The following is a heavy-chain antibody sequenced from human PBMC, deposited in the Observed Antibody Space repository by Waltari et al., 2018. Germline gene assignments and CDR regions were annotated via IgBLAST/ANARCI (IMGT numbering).Heavy chain of an antibody. CDR3: ARESDYDFWSGLASYYYYMDV. Sequence: QVQLQESGPGLVKPSETLSLTGTVSGGPISSYYWSWIRQPAGKGPERIGRIYPSGRPNYNPSLKSRVTMSVDTSKNQFSLKLSSVTAANTAVYYCARESDYDFWSGLASYYYYMDVWGKGTSVTISS. CDR2: IYPSGRP. CDR1: GGPISSYY. J-gene: IGHJ6*03. D-gene: IGHD3-3*01. V-gene: IGHV4-4*07.